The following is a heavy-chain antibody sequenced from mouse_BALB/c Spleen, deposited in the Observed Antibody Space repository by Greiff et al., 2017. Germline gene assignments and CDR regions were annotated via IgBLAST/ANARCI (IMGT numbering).Heavy chain of an antibody. CDR1: GFTFSNYW. J-gene: IGHJ3*01. CDR2: IRLKSNNYAT. V-gene: IGHV6-6*02. D-gene: IGHD1-2*01. Sequence: DVMLVESGGGLVQPGGSMKLSCVASGFTFSNYWMNWVRQSPEKGLEWVAEIRLKSNNYATHYAESVKGRFTISRDDSKSSVYLQMNNLRAEDTGIYYCTRAYGYGFAYWGQGTLVTVSA. CDR3: TRAYGYGFAY.